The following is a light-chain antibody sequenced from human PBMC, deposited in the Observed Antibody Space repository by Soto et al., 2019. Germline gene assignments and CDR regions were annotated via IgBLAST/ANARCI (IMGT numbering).Light chain of an antibody. CDR3: SSYTSSSTPYV. Sequence: QSALTQPASVSGSPGQSITISCTGTSSDVGGYNYVSWYQQHPGKAPQLMMYDVSNRPSGVSNRFSGSNSGNTAALTISGLQAEDEADYYCSSYTSSSTPYVFGTGTKLTVL. J-gene: IGLJ1*01. CDR1: SSDVGGYNY. V-gene: IGLV2-14*01. CDR2: DVS.